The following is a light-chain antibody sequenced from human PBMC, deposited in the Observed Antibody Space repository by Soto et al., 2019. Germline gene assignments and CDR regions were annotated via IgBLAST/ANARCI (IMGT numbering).Light chain of an antibody. CDR1: SSDVGSYNV. V-gene: IGLV2-23*01. J-gene: IGLJ1*01. CDR2: EGS. CDR3: CSYAGSSTYV. Sequence: QSALTQPASVSGSPGQSITISCTGTSSDVGSYNVVSWYQQHPGKAPKLMIYEGSKRPSGVSNRFSGSKSGNTASLTISGLQAEDEADYYRCSYAGSSTYVFRTGTKLTVL.